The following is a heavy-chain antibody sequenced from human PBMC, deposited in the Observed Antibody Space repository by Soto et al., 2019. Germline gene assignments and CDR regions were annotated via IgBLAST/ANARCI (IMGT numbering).Heavy chain of an antibody. D-gene: IGHD1-26*01. CDR2: IRSKANSYAT. Sequence: EVQLVESGGGLVQPGGSLKLSCAASGFTFSGSAMHWVRQASGKGLEWVGRIRSKANSYATAYAASVKGRFTISRDDSKNRAYLQMNSLKTEDTAVYYCTSPGGSYYLSMDVWGQGTTVTVSS. V-gene: IGHV3-73*02. J-gene: IGHJ6*02. CDR1: GFTFSGSA. CDR3: TSPGGSYYLSMDV.